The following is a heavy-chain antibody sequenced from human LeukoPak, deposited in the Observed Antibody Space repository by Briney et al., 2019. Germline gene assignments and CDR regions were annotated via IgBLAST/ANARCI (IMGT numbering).Heavy chain of an antibody. CDR3: ARGGDGYCSSTSCYMYYYYGMDV. V-gene: IGHV3-21*01. Sequence: GGSLRLSCAASGFTFSSYSMNWVRQAPGKGLEWVSSISSSSSYIYYADSVKGRFTISRDNAKNSLYLQMNSLRAEDTAVYYCARGGDGYCSSTSCYMYYYYGMDVWGKGTTVTVSS. D-gene: IGHD2-2*02. CDR1: GFTFSSYS. CDR2: ISSSSSYI. J-gene: IGHJ6*04.